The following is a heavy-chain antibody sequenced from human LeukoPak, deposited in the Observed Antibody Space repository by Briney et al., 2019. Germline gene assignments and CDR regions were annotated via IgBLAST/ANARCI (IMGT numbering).Heavy chain of an antibody. J-gene: IGHJ4*02. CDR2: INHSGST. D-gene: IGHD3-10*01. CDR3: ARGTLSLWFGELPFDY. V-gene: IGHV4-34*01. Sequence: SETLSLTCSVSGGSISGHYWSWIRQPPGKGLEWIGEINHSGSTNYNPSLKSRVTISVDTSKNQFSLKLSSVTAADTAVYYCARGTLSLWFGELPFDYWGQGTLVTVSS. CDR1: GGSISGHY.